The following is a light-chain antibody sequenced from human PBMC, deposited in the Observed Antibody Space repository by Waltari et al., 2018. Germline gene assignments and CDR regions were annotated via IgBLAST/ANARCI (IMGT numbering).Light chain of an antibody. V-gene: IGKV3-15*01. Sequence: EIVMTHSPATLSVSQGERATYPCRASQSVSSNSAWYQQKPGQSPRLLIYGASTRATGIAARFSGSGSGTEFTLTISSLQSEDFALYYCQQYNDWPRTFGQGTKVEV. CDR3: QQYNDWPRT. CDR1: QSVSSN. CDR2: GAS. J-gene: IGKJ1*01.